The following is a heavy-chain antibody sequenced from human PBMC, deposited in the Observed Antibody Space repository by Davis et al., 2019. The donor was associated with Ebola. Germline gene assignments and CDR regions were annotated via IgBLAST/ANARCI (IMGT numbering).Heavy chain of an antibody. Sequence: GGSLRLSCAASGFTLSGYDMNWVRQAPGKGLQWVAVIWDDGSNKYYADSVKGRFTISRDNSKKTVYLQMSSLRAEDTAIYYCVKGQSRSPYYGMDVWGQGTTVTVSS. CDR2: IWDDGSNK. D-gene: IGHD4-11*01. CDR1: GFTLSGYD. CDR3: VKGQSRSPYYGMDV. J-gene: IGHJ6*02. V-gene: IGHV3-33*06.